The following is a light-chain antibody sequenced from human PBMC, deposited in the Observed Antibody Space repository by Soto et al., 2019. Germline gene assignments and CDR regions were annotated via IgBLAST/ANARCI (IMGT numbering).Light chain of an antibody. V-gene: IGKV3-20*01. CDR1: QNIRGNE. CDR2: RGS. J-gene: IGKJ1*01. Sequence: EVVLTQSPGTLSLSPGERATLSCRASQNIRGNELAWYQQKPGQAPRLLIYRGSSRATGIPDRFSGRGSGRDFTITISRLEPVDFAVYYCQDYGTSAPWTFGQGTKVEIK. CDR3: QDYGTSAPWT.